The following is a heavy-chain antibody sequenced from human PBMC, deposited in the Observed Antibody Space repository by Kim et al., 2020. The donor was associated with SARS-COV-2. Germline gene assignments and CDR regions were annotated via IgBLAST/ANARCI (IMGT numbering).Heavy chain of an antibody. Sequence: SETLSLTCTVSGGSISSYYWSWIRQPPGKGLEWIGYIYYSGSTNYNPSLKSRVTISVDTSKNQFSLKLSSVTAADTAVYYCATHTEYYDILIFDYWGQGTLVTVSS. V-gene: IGHV4-59*08. D-gene: IGHD3-9*01. CDR2: IYYSGST. CDR3: ATHTEYYDILIFDY. J-gene: IGHJ4*02. CDR1: GGSISSYY.